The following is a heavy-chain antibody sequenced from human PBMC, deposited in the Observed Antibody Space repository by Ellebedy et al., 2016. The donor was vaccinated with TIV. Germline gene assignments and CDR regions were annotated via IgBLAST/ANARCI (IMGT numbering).Heavy chain of an antibody. V-gene: IGHV1-69*10. CDR2: IIPILGIT. J-gene: IGHJ2*01. Sequence: ASVKVSCKASGGTFSSYAISWVRQAPGQGLEWMGRIIPILGITNYARKFQGSVTITADKSTSTAYMELSSLRSEDTAVYYCARDRGDYGDYDWYFDLWGRGTLVTVSS. CDR1: GGTFSSYA. D-gene: IGHD4-17*01. CDR3: ARDRGDYGDYDWYFDL.